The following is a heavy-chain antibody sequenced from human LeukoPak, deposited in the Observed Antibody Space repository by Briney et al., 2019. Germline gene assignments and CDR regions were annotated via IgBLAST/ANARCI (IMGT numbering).Heavy chain of an antibody. D-gene: IGHD5-12*01. CDR1: GYTFTSYA. CDR2: ISGYNGNT. V-gene: IGHV1-18*01. CDR3: ARDVSPENSAYDWAIYYYYTMDV. J-gene: IGHJ6*02. Sequence: GASVKVSCKASGYTFTSYAISWVRQAPGQGLEWMGWISGYNGNTNYAQKLQGRVTMTTDISTTTAYMELRSLRSDDTAVYYCARDVSPENSAYDWAIYYYYTMDVWGQGTTVTVSS.